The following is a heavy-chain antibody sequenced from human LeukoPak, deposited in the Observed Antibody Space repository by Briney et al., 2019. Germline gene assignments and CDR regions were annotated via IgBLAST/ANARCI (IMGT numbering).Heavy chain of an antibody. Sequence: SETLSLTCAVYGGSFSGYYRTWIRQAPGKGLEWIGEINPSGRISYNPSLKSRLTISVDASKNQFSLNLRSLTAADTAVYYCARGRQAVSMIVVVMTAVSYYLDVWGKGTTVTVS. J-gene: IGHJ6*03. D-gene: IGHD3-22*01. CDR2: INPSGRI. CDR3: ARGRQAVSMIVVVMTAVSYYLDV. V-gene: IGHV4-34*01. CDR1: GGSFSGYY.